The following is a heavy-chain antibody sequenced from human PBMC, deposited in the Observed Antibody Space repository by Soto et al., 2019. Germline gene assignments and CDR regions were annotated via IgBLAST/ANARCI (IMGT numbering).Heavy chain of an antibody. D-gene: IGHD3-16*01. CDR2: IRSKANSYAT. V-gene: IGHV3-73*01. J-gene: IGHJ4*02. CDR1: GFTFSGSA. CDR3: TRLSSLAENYYFDY. Sequence: EVQLVESGGGLVQPGGSLKLSCAASGFTFSGSAMHWDRQASGKGLEWVGRIRSKANSYATAYAASVKGRFTISRDDSKNTAYLQMNSLKTEDTAVYYCTRLSSLAENYYFDYWGQGTLVTVSS.